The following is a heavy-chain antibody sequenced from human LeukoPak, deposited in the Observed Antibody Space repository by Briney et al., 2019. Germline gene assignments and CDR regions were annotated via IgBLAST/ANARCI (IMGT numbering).Heavy chain of an antibody. V-gene: IGHV4-4*07. CDR3: ARGGITIFGVVIMGAFDI. CDR2: IYTSGST. J-gene: IGHJ3*02. CDR1: GGSISSYY. Sequence: SETLSLTCTVSGGSISSYYWSWIRQPAGKGLEWIGRIYTSGSTNYNPSLKSRVTMSVDTSKNQFSLKLSSVTAADTAVYYCARGGITIFGVVIMGAFDIWGQGTMVTVSS. D-gene: IGHD3-3*01.